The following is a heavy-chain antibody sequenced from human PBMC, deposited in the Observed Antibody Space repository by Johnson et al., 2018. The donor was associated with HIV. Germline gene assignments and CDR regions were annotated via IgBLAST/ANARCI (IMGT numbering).Heavy chain of an antibody. D-gene: IGHD3-22*01. J-gene: IGHJ3*02. Sequence: VQLVESGGGLIQPGGSLRLSCAASGFIVSNNYMSWVRQAPGKGLEWVAVIYSGGSTYYADSVKGRFNISRDNSKNTLYLQMNSLRAEDTAVYYCARDADDYYDSSGDAFDIWGQGTMVTVSS. V-gene: IGHV3-53*01. CDR2: IYSGGST. CDR1: GFIVSNNY. CDR3: ARDADDYYDSSGDAFDI.